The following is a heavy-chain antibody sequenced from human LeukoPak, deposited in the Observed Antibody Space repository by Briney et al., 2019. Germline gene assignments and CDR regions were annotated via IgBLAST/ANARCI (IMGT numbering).Heavy chain of an antibody. D-gene: IGHD1-26*01. CDR3: AGDYRPAIYYYYYMDV. J-gene: IGHJ6*03. V-gene: IGHV3-48*03. Sequence: GGSLRLSCAASGFTFSSYEMNWVRQAPGKGLEWVSYISSSGSTIYYADSVKGRFTISRDNAKNSLYLQMNSLRAEDTAVYYCAGDYRPAIYYYYYMDVWGKGTTVTVSS. CDR1: GFTFSSYE. CDR2: ISSSGSTI.